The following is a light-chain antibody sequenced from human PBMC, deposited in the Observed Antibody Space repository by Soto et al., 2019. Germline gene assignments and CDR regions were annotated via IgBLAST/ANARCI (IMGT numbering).Light chain of an antibody. CDR1: SSNIGAGYD. J-gene: IGLJ2*01. CDR3: QSYDSSLSGVV. Sequence: QSVLTQPPSVSGAPGQRVTISCTGSSSNIGAGYDVHWYQQLPGTAPKLLIYGNSNRPSGVPDRFSGSKSGTSASLAITGXXAEDEAXXYCQSYDSSLSGVVCGGGTKLTVL. V-gene: IGLV1-40*01. CDR2: GNS.